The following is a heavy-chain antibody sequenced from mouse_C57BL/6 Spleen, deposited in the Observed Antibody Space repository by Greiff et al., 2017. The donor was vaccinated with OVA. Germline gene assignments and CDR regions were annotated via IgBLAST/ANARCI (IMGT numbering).Heavy chain of an antibody. CDR1: GFNIKNTY. J-gene: IGHJ4*01. CDR2: IDPANGNT. D-gene: IGHD1-1*01. CDR3: ARSEGSSYKGYAMDY. Sequence: EVQLQESVAELVRPGASVKLSCTASGFNIKNTYMHWVKQRPEQGLEWIGRIDPANGNTKYAPKFQGKATITADTSSNTAYLQLSSLTSEDTAIYYCARSEGSSYKGYAMDYWGQGTSVTVSS. V-gene: IGHV14-3*01.